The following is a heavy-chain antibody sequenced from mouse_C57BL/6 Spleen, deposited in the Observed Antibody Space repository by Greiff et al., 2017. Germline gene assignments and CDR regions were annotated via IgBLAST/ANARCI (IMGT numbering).Heavy chain of an antibody. CDR3: ARSGDGYYRFAY. CDR2: IHPNSGST. CDR1: GYTFTSYW. D-gene: IGHD2-3*01. J-gene: IGHJ3*01. Sequence: VQFQQPGAELVKPGASVKLSCKASGYTFTSYWMHWVKQRPGQGLEWIGMIHPNSGSTNYNEKFKSKATLTVDKSSSTAYMQLSSLTSEDSAVYYCARSGDGYYRFAYWGQGTLVTVSA. V-gene: IGHV1-64*01.